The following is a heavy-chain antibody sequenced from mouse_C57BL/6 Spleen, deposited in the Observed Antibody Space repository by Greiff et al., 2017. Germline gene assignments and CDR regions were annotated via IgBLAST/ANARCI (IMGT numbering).Heavy chain of an antibody. CDR1: GYAFTNYL. Sequence: VKLMESGAELVRPGTSVKVSCKASGYAFTNYLIEWVKQRPGQGLEWIGVINPGSGGTNYNEKFKGKATLTADKSSSTAYMQLSSLTSEDSAVYFCARDLSYYYGSSPFDYWGQGTTLTVSS. V-gene: IGHV1-54*01. D-gene: IGHD1-1*01. CDR3: ARDLSYYYGSSPFDY. CDR2: INPGSGGT. J-gene: IGHJ2*01.